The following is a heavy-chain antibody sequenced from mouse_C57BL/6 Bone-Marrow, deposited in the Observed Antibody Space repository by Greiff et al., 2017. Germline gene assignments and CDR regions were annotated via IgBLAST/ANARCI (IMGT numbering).Heavy chain of an antibody. J-gene: IGHJ4*01. CDR2: IDPENGDT. CDR3: TTWGWDAMDY. Sequence: VQLQQSGAELVRPGASVKLSCTASGFNIKDDYMHWVKQRPEQGLEWIGWIDPENGDTEYASKFQGKATITADTSSNTAYLQLSSLTSADTAVYYCTTWGWDAMDYWGQGTSVTVSS. D-gene: IGHD1-1*02. CDR1: GFNIKDDY. V-gene: IGHV14-4*01.